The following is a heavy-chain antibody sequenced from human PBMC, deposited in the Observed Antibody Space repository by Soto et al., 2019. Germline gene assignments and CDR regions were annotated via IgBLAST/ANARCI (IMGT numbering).Heavy chain of an antibody. D-gene: IGHD3-9*01. CDR2: IYSDGST. J-gene: IGHJ4*02. CDR3: ATLTKYDILTGFYPC. CDR1: GFTVNSNY. Sequence: GGSLRLSCAASGFTVNSNYMSWVRQAPGKGLEWVPVIYSDGSTYYADSVKGRFIISRDNSNNTLYFQMNSLRAEDTAVYYCATLTKYDILTGFYPCWGQGTLVTVSS. V-gene: IGHV3-66*01.